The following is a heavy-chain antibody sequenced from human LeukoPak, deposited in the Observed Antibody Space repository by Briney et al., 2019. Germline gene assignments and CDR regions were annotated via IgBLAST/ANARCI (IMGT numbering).Heavy chain of an antibody. J-gene: IGHJ5*02. Sequence: SVKVSCKASGGTFSSYAISWLRQAPGQGLEWMGRIIPIFGIANYAQKFQGRVTITADKSTSTAYMELSSLRSEDTAVYYCARGAMVGYDFWSGVNWFDPWGQGTLVTVSS. CDR2: IIPIFGIA. CDR1: GGTFSSYA. CDR3: ARGAMVGYDFWSGVNWFDP. D-gene: IGHD3-3*01. V-gene: IGHV1-69*04.